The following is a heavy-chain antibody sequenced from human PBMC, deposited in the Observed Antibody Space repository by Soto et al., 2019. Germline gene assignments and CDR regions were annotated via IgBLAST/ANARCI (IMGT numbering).Heavy chain of an antibody. V-gene: IGHV1-8*01. CDR3: ARVRQLVDYFYYYMDV. Sequence: ASLKVSCKYSGCTLASNEINCVRQDTGQGLEWMGWMNPNSGNTGYAQKFQGRVTMTTDTSTSTAYTELRGLRSDDTAVYYCARVRQLVDYFYYYMDVWGKGTTVTVSS. J-gene: IGHJ6*03. D-gene: IGHD6-6*01. CDR1: GCTLASNE. CDR2: MNPNSGNT.